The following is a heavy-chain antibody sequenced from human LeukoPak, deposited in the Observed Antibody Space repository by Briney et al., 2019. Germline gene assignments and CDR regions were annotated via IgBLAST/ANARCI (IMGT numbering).Heavy chain of an antibody. D-gene: IGHD2-21*02. J-gene: IGHJ6*02. CDR3: ARGALLFTGRDYYYGMDV. V-gene: IGHV1-8*01. Sequence: ASVKVSCKASGYTFTSYDINWVRQATGQGLEWMGWMNPNSGNTGYAQKFQGRVTMTRNTSISTAYMEPSSLRSEDTAVYYCARGALLFTGRDYYYGMDVWGQGTTVTVSS. CDR2: MNPNSGNT. CDR1: GYTFTSYD.